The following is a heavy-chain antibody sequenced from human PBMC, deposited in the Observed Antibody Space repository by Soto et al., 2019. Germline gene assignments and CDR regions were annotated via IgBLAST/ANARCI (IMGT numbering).Heavy chain of an antibody. CDR2: MIPIFSNT. CDR1: GGTFTTSS. V-gene: IGHV1-69*01. Sequence: QVQLVQSGAEVKELGSSVKVSCKTSGGTFTTSSFVWVRQGPGQGLEWMGGMIPIFSNTNFAPKFQGRVTFTADESTRTVYIDLSSLRSEDTAIYYCATDVVRSTEGDSWGQGTLVPVSS. CDR3: ATDVVRSTEGDS. J-gene: IGHJ4*02. D-gene: IGHD2-15*01.